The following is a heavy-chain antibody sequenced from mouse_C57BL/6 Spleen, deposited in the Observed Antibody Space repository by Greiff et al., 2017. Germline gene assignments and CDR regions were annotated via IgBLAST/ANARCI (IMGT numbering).Heavy chain of an antibody. CDR3: AREGDYYSDSDY. V-gene: IGHV1-53*01. CDR2: INPSNGGT. D-gene: IGHD1-1*01. J-gene: IGHJ2*01. CDR1: GYTFTSYW. Sequence: QVQLQQPGTELVQPWASVKLSCKASGYTFTSYWMHWVKLRPGQGLEWIGNINPSNGGTNYNEKFKSKATLTVDKSSSTAYMQLSSLTSEDSAVYYCAREGDYYSDSDYWGKGATLTVSS.